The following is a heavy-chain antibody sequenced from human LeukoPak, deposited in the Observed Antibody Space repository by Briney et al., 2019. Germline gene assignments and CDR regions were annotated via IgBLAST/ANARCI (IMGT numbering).Heavy chain of an antibody. CDR3: ARYYYGSGSYYPIDY. V-gene: IGHV3-11*06. CDR1: GFTFSDYY. D-gene: IGHD3-10*01. J-gene: IGHJ4*02. CDR2: ISSSSSYT. Sequence: GGSLRLSCAASGFTFSDYYMGWIRQAPGKGLEWVSCISSSSSYTNYAVPVKGRFTISRDNAKNSLYLQINSLRAEDTAVYYCARYYYGSGSYYPIDYWGQGTLVTVST.